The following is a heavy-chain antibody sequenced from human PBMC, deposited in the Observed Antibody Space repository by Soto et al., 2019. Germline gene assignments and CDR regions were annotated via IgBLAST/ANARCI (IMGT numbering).Heavy chain of an antibody. V-gene: IGHV3-23*01. D-gene: IGHD6-6*01. CDR2: ISGSGGST. Sequence: PGGSLRLSCAASGFTFSSYAMSWVRQAPGKGLEWVSAISGSGGSTYYADSVKGRFTISRDNSKNTLYLQMNSLRAEDTAVYYCAKDAPSWRSSPYYFDYWGQGTLVTVSS. J-gene: IGHJ4*02. CDR3: AKDAPSWRSSPYYFDY. CDR1: GFTFSSYA.